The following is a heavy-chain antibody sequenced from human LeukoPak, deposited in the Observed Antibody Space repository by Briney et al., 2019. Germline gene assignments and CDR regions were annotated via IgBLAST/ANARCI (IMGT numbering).Heavy chain of an antibody. CDR2: ISFDGSNK. J-gene: IGHJ4*02. CDR1: GFTFSSYA. V-gene: IGHV3-30-3*02. CDR3: PTGICLSSGWYEFDF. Sequence: QPGRSLRLSCAASGFTFSSYASHWIRQAPGKGLEWVSLISFDGSNKYYADSVKGRFAISRDNSKNTLYLQMNSLRPEDTAVYYSPTGICLSSGWYEFDFWGQGALVAVSS. D-gene: IGHD6-19*01.